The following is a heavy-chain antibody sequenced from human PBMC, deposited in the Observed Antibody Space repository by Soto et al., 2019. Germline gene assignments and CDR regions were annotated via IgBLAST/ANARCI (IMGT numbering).Heavy chain of an antibody. CDR2: IYYSGST. Sequence: SETLSLTCTVSGGSISSDNYYWSWIRQPPGKGLEWIGYIYYSGSTYYNPSLKSRLIISLDTSKNRFSLKLSSVTAADTAVYYCASTSYFDNSSSAYWGQGTLVTVSS. CDR3: ASTSYFDNSSSAY. V-gene: IGHV4-30-4*01. CDR1: GGSISSDNYY. D-gene: IGHD3-22*01. J-gene: IGHJ4*02.